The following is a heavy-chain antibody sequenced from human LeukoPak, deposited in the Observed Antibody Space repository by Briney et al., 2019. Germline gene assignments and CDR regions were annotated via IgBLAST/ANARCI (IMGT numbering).Heavy chain of an antibody. Sequence: PGGSLRLSCAASGFTFSDYGMSWVRQAPGKGLEWVSSISGSGGSTYYADSVKGRFTISRDNAKNSLYLQMNSLRAEDTAVYYCAREYSSSWYYYYYYMDVWGKGTTVTVSS. J-gene: IGHJ6*03. V-gene: IGHV3-23*01. CDR3: AREYSSSWYYYYYYMDV. CDR2: ISGSGGST. D-gene: IGHD6-13*01. CDR1: GFTFSDYG.